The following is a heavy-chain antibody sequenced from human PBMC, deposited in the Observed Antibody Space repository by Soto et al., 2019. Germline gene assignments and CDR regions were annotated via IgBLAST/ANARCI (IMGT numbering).Heavy chain of an antibody. Sequence: PSETLSLTCAVYGGSFSGYYWSWIRQPPGKGLEWIGEINHSGSTNYNPSLKSRVTISVDTSKNQFSLKLSSVTAADTAVYYCASFTYYYDSSGSHDYWGQGTLVTVSS. CDR2: INHSGST. CDR1: GGSFSGYY. J-gene: IGHJ4*02. V-gene: IGHV4-34*01. CDR3: ASFTYYYDSSGSHDY. D-gene: IGHD3-22*01.